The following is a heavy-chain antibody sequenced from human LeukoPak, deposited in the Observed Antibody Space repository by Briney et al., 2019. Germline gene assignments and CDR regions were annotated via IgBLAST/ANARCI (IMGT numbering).Heavy chain of an antibody. Sequence: GGSLRLSCAASGFTFSSSAMSWVRQAPGKGLEWVSVISGSGDSTYYADSVKGRFTISRDNSKNTLYLQMNSLRAEDTAVYYCAKARAAMVTDYWGQGTLVTVSS. CDR1: GFTFSSSA. CDR2: ISGSGDST. CDR3: AKARAAMVTDY. V-gene: IGHV3-23*01. J-gene: IGHJ4*02. D-gene: IGHD5-18*01.